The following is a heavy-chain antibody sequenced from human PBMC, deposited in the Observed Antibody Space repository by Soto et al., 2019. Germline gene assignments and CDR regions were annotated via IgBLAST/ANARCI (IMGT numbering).Heavy chain of an antibody. Sequence: SETLSLTCTVYGDSITNNHWWSWVRQPPGKGPELIGEIYHTGITNYNPSLGSRVASAVDKSKHQFSLSLTSVTAADTAVYYCVSKLGPYYYGLDVWGQGTTVTVSS. J-gene: IGHJ6*02. CDR2: IYHTGIT. V-gene: IGHV4-4*02. CDR1: GDSITNNHW. D-gene: IGHD3-16*01. CDR3: VSKLGPYYYGLDV.